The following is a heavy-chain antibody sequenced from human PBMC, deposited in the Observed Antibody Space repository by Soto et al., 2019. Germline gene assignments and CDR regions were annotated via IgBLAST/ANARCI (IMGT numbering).Heavy chain of an antibody. Sequence: SVKVSCKASGGTFSSYAISWVLQAPGQGLEWMGGIIPIFGTANYAQKFQGRVTITADESTSTAYMELSSLRSEDTAVYYCAGALTILGVVIRPLYVMDVWGQGTTVTVSS. CDR1: GGTFSSYA. J-gene: IGHJ6*02. CDR2: IIPIFGTA. D-gene: IGHD3-3*01. CDR3: AGALTILGVVIRPLYVMDV. V-gene: IGHV1-69*13.